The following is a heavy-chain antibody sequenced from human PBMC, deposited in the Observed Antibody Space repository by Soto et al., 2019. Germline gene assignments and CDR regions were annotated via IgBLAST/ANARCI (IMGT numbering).Heavy chain of an antibody. Sequence: GESLKISCKGSGYSFTSYWISWVRQMPGKGLEWMGRIDPSDSYTNYSPSFQGHVTISADKSISTAYLQWSSLRASDTAMYYCARLDQIVAAAVDYWGQGTLVTVSS. CDR2: IDPSDSYT. V-gene: IGHV5-10-1*01. J-gene: IGHJ4*02. CDR1: GYSFTSYW. D-gene: IGHD6-13*01. CDR3: ARLDQIVAAAVDY.